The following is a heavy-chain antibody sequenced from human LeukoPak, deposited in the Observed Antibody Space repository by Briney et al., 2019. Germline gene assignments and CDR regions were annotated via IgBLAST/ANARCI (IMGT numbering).Heavy chain of an antibody. CDR1: GVSINCVRYS. Sequence: PSETLSLTCTVSGVSINCVRYSRSSPRQPPGKGVEWIGYIYHSGRTYYNPSLKSRVTISVDRSKNQFSLKLSSVTAADTAVYYCARVDRCWVMDVWGQGTTVTVSS. J-gene: IGHJ6*02. CDR3: ARVDRCWVMDV. CDR2: IYHSGRT. V-gene: IGHV4-30-2*01. D-gene: IGHD3-10*02.